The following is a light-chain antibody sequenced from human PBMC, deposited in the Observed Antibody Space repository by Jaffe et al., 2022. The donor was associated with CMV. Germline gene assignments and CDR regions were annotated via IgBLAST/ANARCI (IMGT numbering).Light chain of an antibody. CDR2: GKN. CDR1: SLRRYY. J-gene: IGLJ2*01. V-gene: IGLV3-19*01. CDR3: YSRDMSGNPA. Sequence: SSELTQDPAVSVALGQTVRFTCQGDSLRRYYASWLQQKPGQAPLLVFYGKNNRPSGIPDRFSGSSSGNTASLTITGAQAEDEADYYCYSRDMSGNPAFGGGTKLTVL.